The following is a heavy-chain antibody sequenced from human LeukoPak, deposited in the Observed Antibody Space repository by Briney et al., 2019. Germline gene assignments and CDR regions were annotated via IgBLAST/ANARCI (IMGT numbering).Heavy chain of an antibody. J-gene: IGHJ5*02. Sequence: GSSVKVSCKASGGTFSSYAINWVRQAPGQGLEWMGGIIPIFGTANYAQKFQGRVTITTDESTSTADMELSSLRSEDTAVYYCARGSVAVAGNWFDPWGQGTLVTVSS. V-gene: IGHV1-69*05. CDR2: IIPIFGTA. D-gene: IGHD6-19*01. CDR3: ARGSVAVAGNWFDP. CDR1: GGTFSSYA.